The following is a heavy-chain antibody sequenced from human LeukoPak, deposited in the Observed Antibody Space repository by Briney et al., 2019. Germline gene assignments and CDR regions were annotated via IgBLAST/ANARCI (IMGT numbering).Heavy chain of an antibody. CDR1: GYSISSGYY. J-gene: IGHJ5*02. V-gene: IGHV4-38-2*01. D-gene: IGHD5-24*01. CDR2: IHHSGST. Sequence: KPSETLSLTCVVSGYSISSGYYWGWIRRPPGKGLEWIATIHHSGSTYYSPSLKSRVTISVDTSENQFSPKLSSVTAADTAVYYCARLRDLYNCFDPWGQGTLVIVSS. CDR3: ARLRDLYNCFDP.